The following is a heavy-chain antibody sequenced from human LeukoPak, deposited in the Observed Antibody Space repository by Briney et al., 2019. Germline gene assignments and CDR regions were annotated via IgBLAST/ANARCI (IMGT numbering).Heavy chain of an antibody. J-gene: IGHJ4*02. CDR3: ARAGGDGYNSLVDYFDY. D-gene: IGHD2-21*01. CDR1: GGSISSYY. Sequence: PSETLSLTCTVPGGSISSYYWSWIRQPPGKGLEWIGYIYYSGSINYNPSLKSRVTISVDTSKNPCSLKLSSVTAADTAVYYCARAGGDGYNSLVDYFDYWGQGTLVTVSS. V-gene: IGHV4-59*01. CDR2: IYYSGSI.